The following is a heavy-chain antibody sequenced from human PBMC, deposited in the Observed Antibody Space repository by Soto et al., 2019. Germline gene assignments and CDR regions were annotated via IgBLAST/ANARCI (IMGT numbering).Heavy chain of an antibody. J-gene: IGHJ5*02. D-gene: IGHD3-22*01. CDR3: ARDQGVVVTADNWFDP. CDR2: IFSSGST. V-gene: IGHV4-4*07. CDR1: GGSVTDYS. Sequence: SETLSLTCTVSGGSVTDYSWVWIRQPAGKGLEWIGRIFSSGSTNYNPSLKGRITMSLDTSKNQFSLKLNSATATDMAVYFCARDQGVVVTADNWFDPWGQGILVTVSS.